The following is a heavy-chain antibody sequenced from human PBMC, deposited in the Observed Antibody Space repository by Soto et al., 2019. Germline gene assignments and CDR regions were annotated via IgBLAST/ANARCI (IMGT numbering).Heavy chain of an antibody. J-gene: IGHJ4*02. CDR1: GFTFSSYA. CDR2: ISYDGSNK. V-gene: IGHV3-30-3*01. D-gene: IGHD3-3*01. Sequence: PGGSLRLSCAASGFTFSSYAMHWVRQAPGKGLEWVAVISYDGSNKYYADSVKGRFTISRDNSKNTLYLQMNSLRAEDTAVYYCASKLRFLECPDYWGQGTLVTVSS. CDR3: ASKLRFLECPDY.